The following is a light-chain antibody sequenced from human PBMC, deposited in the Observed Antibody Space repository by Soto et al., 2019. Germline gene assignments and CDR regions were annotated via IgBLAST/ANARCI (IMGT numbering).Light chain of an antibody. Sequence: LQMTQSPSTLSASVGDRVTITCRASENVNIWLAWFQQKPGKAPKLLIYKVSFLESGVPSRFSGSGSETDFTLTISSLQPDDFATYYCQQYIYNPWTFGQGTKVEIK. CDR2: KVS. J-gene: IGKJ1*01. V-gene: IGKV1-5*03. CDR3: QQYIYNPWT. CDR1: ENVNIW.